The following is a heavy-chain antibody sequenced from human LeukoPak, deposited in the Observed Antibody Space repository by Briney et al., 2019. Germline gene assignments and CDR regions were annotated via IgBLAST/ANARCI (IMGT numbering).Heavy chain of an antibody. D-gene: IGHD6-13*01. CDR3: AKDRRIAAAYLFDY. V-gene: IGHV3-23*01. CDR2: ISGSGGST. J-gene: IGHJ4*02. Sequence: GGSLSLSCAASGFTSNIYAMSWVRQAPGKGLEWVAGISGSGGSTGYADSVKGRFTISRDNSKNTLYLHMNSLRAEDTAVYYCAKDRRIAAAYLFDYWGQGTLVSVSS. CDR1: GFTSNIYA.